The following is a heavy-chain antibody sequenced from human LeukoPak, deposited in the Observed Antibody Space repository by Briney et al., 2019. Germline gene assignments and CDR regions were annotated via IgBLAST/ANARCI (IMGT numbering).Heavy chain of an antibody. CDR1: GGSLSSYY. D-gene: IGHD3-10*01. CDR3: AREIDSGSYYFDY. Sequence: PSETLSLTCTVSGGSLSSYYWSWIRQPPGKGLEWIGYIHDTGSTNYNPSLKTRVTISVDTSKNQFSLKLSSVTAADTAVYYCAREIDSGSYYFDYWGQGTLVTVSS. V-gene: IGHV4-59*01. J-gene: IGHJ4*02. CDR2: IHDTGST.